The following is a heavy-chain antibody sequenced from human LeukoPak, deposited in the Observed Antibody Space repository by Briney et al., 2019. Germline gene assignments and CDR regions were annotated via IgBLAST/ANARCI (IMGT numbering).Heavy chain of an antibody. J-gene: IGHJ4*02. Sequence: GESLKISCKGSGYSFTSYWIGWVRQMPGKGLEWMAIIYPGDSDIRNSPAFQGQVTISADKSTSTAYLQWSSLKASDTAMYYCARHGRYTYYGSGSYYTDYWGQGTLVTVSS. CDR2: IYPGDSDI. CDR1: GYSFTSYW. D-gene: IGHD3-10*01. CDR3: ARHGRYTYYGSGSYYTDY. V-gene: IGHV5-51*01.